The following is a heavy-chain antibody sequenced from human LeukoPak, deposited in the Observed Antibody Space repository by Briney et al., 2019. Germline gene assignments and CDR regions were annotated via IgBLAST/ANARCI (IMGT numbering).Heavy chain of an antibody. Sequence: GASVKVSCKVSGYTLTELSMHWVRQAPGKGLERMGGFDPEDGETIYAQKFQGRVTMTRDTSTSTVYMELSSLRSEDTAVYYCARSDTAMVTALVYWGQGTLVTVSS. CDR2: FDPEDGET. J-gene: IGHJ4*02. CDR3: ARSDTAMVTALVY. CDR1: GYTLTELS. V-gene: IGHV1-24*01. D-gene: IGHD5-18*01.